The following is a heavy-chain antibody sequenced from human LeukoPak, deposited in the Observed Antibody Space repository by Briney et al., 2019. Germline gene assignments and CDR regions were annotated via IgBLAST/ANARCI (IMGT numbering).Heavy chain of an antibody. V-gene: IGHV3-53*01. CDR1: GLTFSRYD. Sequence: PGGSLRLSCVASGLTFSRYDMSWVRQAPGKGLEWVSVIYSGGSTYYADSVKGRFTISRDNSKNTLYLQMNSLRAEDTAVYYCARGRDVYYFDYWGQGTLVTVSS. CDR2: IYSGGST. D-gene: IGHD5-24*01. J-gene: IGHJ4*02. CDR3: ARGRDVYYFDY.